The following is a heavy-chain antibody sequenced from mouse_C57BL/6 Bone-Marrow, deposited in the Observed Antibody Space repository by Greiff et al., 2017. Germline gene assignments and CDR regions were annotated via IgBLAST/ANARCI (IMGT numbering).Heavy chain of an antibody. J-gene: IGHJ2*01. CDR1: GYSITSGYD. CDR2: ISYSGST. V-gene: IGHV3-1*01. D-gene: IGHD2-4*01. Sequence: EVKLQQSGPGMVKPSQSLSLTCPVTGYSITSGYDWHWIRHFPGNKLEWMGYISYSGSTNYNPSLKSRISITHDTSKNHFFLKLNSVTTEDTATYYCARWNYDSYYFDYWGQGTTLTVSS. CDR3: ARWNYDSYYFDY.